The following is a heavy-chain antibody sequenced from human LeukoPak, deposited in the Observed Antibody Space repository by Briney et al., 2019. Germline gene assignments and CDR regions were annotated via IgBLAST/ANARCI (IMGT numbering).Heavy chain of an antibody. J-gene: IGHJ4*02. CDR1: GGSISSSSYY. Sequence: PSETLSLTCTVSGGSISSSSYYWGWIRQPPGKGLEWIGSIYYSGSTYYNPSLKSRVTISVDTSKNQFSLKLSSVTAADTAVYYCAREDLGGSGSYSYWGQGTLVTVSS. CDR2: IYYSGST. CDR3: AREDLGGSGSYSY. D-gene: IGHD3-10*01. V-gene: IGHV4-39*07.